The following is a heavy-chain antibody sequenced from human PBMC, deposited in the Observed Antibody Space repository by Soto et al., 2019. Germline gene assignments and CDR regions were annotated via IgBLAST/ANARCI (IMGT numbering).Heavy chain of an antibody. J-gene: IGHJ4*02. V-gene: IGHV3-48*01. CDR1: GFTFSSYS. CDR2: ISSSSSTI. Sequence: GGSLRLSCAASGFTFSSYSMNWVRQAPGKGLEWVSYISSSSSTIYYADSVKGRFTISRDNAKNSLYLQMNSLRAEDTAVYYCARGLRFLEWLLYSGHLDYFDYWGQGTLVTVSS. CDR3: ARGLRFLEWLLYSGHLDYFDY. D-gene: IGHD3-3*01.